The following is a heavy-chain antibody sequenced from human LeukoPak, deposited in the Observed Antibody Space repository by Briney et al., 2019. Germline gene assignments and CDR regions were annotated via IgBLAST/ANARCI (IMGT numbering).Heavy chain of an antibody. CDR2: ITPKSGDT. V-gene: IGHV1-2*02. CDR1: GYTFSDFY. Sequence: ASVKVSCKASGYTFSDFYIHWVRQAPGQGLEYVGWITPKSGDTYSPQRFQGRVTLTRDASISTAYMELSSLRSDDTAVYFCARVRLADERAWAYWGQGTLVTVSS. CDR3: ARVRLADERAWAY. J-gene: IGHJ4*02. D-gene: IGHD3-3*02.